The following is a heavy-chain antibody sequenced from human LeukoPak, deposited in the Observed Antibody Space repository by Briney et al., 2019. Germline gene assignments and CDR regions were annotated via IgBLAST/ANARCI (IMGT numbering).Heavy chain of an antibody. CDR1: GYTFTSYG. D-gene: IGHD1-26*01. V-gene: IGHV1-18*01. Sequence: ASVKVSCKASGYTFTSYGISWVRQAPGQGLEWMGWISAYNGNTHYAQKLQGRVTMTTDTSTTTAYMELRSLRSDDTAIYYCAREGWELQTDAFDIWGQGTIVTVSS. J-gene: IGHJ3*02. CDR2: ISAYNGNT. CDR3: AREGWELQTDAFDI.